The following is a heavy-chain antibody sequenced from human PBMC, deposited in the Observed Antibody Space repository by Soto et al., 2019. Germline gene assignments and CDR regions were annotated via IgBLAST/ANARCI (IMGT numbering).Heavy chain of an antibody. J-gene: IGHJ6*02. CDR1: GGTFSSYT. CDR3: ARVAGSGSYQYYYYYGMDV. CDR2: IIPILGIA. V-gene: IGHV1-69*02. Sequence: SVKVSCKASGGTFSSYTISWVRQAPGQGLEWMGRIIPILGIANYAQKFQGRVTITADKSTSTAYMELSSLRSEDTAVYYCARVAGSGSYQYYYYYGMDVWGQGTTVTVSS. D-gene: IGHD3-10*01.